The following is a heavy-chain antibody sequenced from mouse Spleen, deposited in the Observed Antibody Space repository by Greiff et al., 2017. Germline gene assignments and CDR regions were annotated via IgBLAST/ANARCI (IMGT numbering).Heavy chain of an antibody. CDR3: ARGGGSSYEAY. CDR1: GFTFSSYA. V-gene: IGHV5-9-1*01. Sequence: DVMLVESGGGLVKPGGSLKLSCAASGFTFSSYAMSWVRQTPEKRLEWVATISSGGSYTYYPDSVKGRFTISRDNAKNTLYLQMSSLRSEDTAMYYCARGGGSSYEAYWGQGTLVTVSA. D-gene: IGHD1-1*01. CDR2: ISSGGSYT. J-gene: IGHJ3*01.